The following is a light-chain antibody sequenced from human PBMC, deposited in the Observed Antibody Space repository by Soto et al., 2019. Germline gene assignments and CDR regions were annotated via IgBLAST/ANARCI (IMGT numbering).Light chain of an antibody. CDR2: EVS. Sequence: QSALTQPPSASGSPGQSVTISCTGTSSDVGGYNYVSWYQQHPDKVPKLMIYEVSERPSGVPDRFSGSKSGNTASLTVSGLQAEDEAHYYCCSYAGSNVVFGGGTKPTVL. CDR1: SSDVGGYNY. J-gene: IGLJ2*01. CDR3: CSYAGSNVV. V-gene: IGLV2-8*01.